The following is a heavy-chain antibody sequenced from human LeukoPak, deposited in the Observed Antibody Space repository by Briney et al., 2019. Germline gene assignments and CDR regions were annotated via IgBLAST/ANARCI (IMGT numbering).Heavy chain of an antibody. V-gene: IGHV3-48*03. J-gene: IGHJ4*02. CDR2: ISSSGSTI. CDR1: GFTFSSYE. CDR3: AREATIAAAGSFDY. Sequence: GGSLRLSCAASGFTFSSYEMNWVRQAPGKGLEWVSYISSSGSTIYYADSAKGRFTISRDNAKNSLYLQMNSLRAEDTALYYCAREATIAAAGSFDYWGQGPLVTVSS. D-gene: IGHD6-13*01.